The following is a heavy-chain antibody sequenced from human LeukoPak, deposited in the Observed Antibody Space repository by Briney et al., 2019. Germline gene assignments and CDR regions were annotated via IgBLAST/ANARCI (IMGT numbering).Heavy chain of an antibody. J-gene: IGHJ6*02. V-gene: IGHV3-11*01. CDR3: ARDSEVVQQQLVDIYYYGMDV. Sequence: GGSLRLSCAASGFTFSDYYMSWIRQAPGKGLEWVSYISSSGSTIYYADSVKGRFTISRDNAKNSLYLQMNSLRAEDTAVYYCARDSEVVQQQLVDIYYYGMDVWGQGTTVTVSS. D-gene: IGHD6-13*01. CDR1: GFTFSDYY. CDR2: ISSSGSTI.